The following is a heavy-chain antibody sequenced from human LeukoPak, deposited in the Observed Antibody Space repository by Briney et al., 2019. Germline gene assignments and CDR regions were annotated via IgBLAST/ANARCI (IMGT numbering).Heavy chain of an antibody. CDR3: ARDYYASGTYYYYHYYMDV. Sequence: RWASVKVSCKASGYTFTGYYMHWVRQAPGQGLEWMGWINPNSGGTNYAQTFQGRVTMTRDTSINTAYMELSSLRSDDTAVYYCARDYYASGTYYYYHYYMDVWGKGTTVTISS. V-gene: IGHV1-2*02. CDR1: GYTFTGYY. CDR2: INPNSGGT. D-gene: IGHD3-10*01. J-gene: IGHJ6*03.